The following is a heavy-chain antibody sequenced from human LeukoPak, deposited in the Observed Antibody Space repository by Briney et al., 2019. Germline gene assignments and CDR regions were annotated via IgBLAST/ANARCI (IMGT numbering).Heavy chain of an antibody. J-gene: IGHJ4*02. D-gene: IGHD3-22*01. CDR3: ARDLYYDSSGYYYYY. V-gene: IGHV3-48*03. CDR2: ISSSGSPK. Sequence: PGGSLRLSCAASGFTFSYFEMNWVRQAPGKGLELVSYISSSGSPKYYADSVKGRFTISRDNAKNSLYLQMNSLRAEDTAVYYCARDLYYDSSGYYYYYWGQGTLVTVSS. CDR1: GFTFSYFE.